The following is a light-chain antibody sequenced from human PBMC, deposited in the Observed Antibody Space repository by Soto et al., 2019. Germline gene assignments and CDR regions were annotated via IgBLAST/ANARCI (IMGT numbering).Light chain of an antibody. J-gene: IGKJ1*01. CDR2: DAS. Sequence: EIVLTQSPGTLSLSPGERATLSCRASQSVSSNYLAWYQQKPGQPPRLLISDASSRATGIPDRFSGSGSGTDFTCTISGLEPEDFAVYYCQHYGRSPPSWTFGQGTKVEIK. V-gene: IGKV3-20*01. CDR1: QSVSSNY. CDR3: QHYGRSPPSWT.